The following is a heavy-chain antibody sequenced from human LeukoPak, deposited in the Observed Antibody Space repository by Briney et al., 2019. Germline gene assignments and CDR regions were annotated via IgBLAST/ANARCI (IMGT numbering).Heavy chain of an antibody. Sequence: GGSLRLSCAASGFKFDDYSMHWVRKVPGKGLEWVAGISWNSDSVGYGDSVKGRFTISRDNAKNSLYLQTNSLRAEDTAVYYCARSYCSSTSCYYGMDVWGQGTTVTVSS. CDR3: ARSYCSSTSCYYGMDV. CDR1: GFKFDDYS. V-gene: IGHV3-9*01. CDR2: ISWNSDSV. J-gene: IGHJ6*02. D-gene: IGHD2-2*01.